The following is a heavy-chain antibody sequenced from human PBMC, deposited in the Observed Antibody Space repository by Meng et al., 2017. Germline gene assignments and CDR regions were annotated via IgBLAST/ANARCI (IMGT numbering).Heavy chain of an antibody. CDR3: ARGRRPNWFDP. CDR2: IYYSGST. Sequence: GSLRLSCAVYGGSFSSYYWSWIRQPPGKGLEWIGYIYYSGSTNYNPSLKSRVTISVDTSKNQFSLKLSSVTAADTAVYYCARGRRPNWFDPWGQGTLVTVSS. D-gene: IGHD5-24*01. J-gene: IGHJ5*02. CDR1: GGSFSSYY. V-gene: IGHV4-59*01.